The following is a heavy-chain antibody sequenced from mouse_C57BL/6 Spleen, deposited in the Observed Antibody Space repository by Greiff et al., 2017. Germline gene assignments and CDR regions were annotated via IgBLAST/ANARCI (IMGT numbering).Heavy chain of an antibody. Sequence: VQLQQSGPELVKPGASVKISCKASGYTFTDYYMNWVKQSHGKSLEWIGDINPNNGGTSYNQKFKGKATLTVDKSSSTAYMELRSLTSEDSAVYYCARSVLGRGAYWGQGTLVTVSA. CDR3: ARSVLGRGAY. V-gene: IGHV1-26*01. CDR2: INPNNGGT. D-gene: IGHD4-1*01. CDR1: GYTFTDYY. J-gene: IGHJ3*01.